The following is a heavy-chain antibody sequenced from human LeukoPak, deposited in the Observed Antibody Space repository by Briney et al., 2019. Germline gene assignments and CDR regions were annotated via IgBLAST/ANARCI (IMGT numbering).Heavy chain of an antibody. D-gene: IGHD4/OR15-4a*01. V-gene: IGHV3-66*02. CDR3: ARDPAKGYYYYGMDV. CDR1: GFTVSSNY. J-gene: IGHJ6*02. CDR2: IYSGGST. Sequence: GGSLRLSCAASGFTVSSNYMSWVRQAPGKGLEWVSAIYSGGSTYYADSVKGRFNISRDNSKNTLYLQMNSLRAEDTAVYYCARDPAKGYYYYGMDVWGQGTTVTVSS.